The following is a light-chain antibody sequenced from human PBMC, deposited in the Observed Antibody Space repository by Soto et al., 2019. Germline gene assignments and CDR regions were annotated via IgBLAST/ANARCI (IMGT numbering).Light chain of an antibody. CDR3: KTSHSANLT. CDR2: TAS. CDR1: QRISNS. J-gene: IGKJ4*01. Sequence: IHITQSPSSLSSCGGDRVTVACLASQRISNSLNWYQQKPGQAPKRLIYTASSLHTGVPSRFSGSGPGTDLTLTIRSLPPEDFETSLRKTSHSANLTFGGGTNV. V-gene: IGKV1-39*01.